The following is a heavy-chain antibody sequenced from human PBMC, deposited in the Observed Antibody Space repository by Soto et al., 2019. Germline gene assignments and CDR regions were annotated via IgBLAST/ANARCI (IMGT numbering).Heavy chain of an antibody. J-gene: IGHJ4*02. CDR3: AKARGSSTPAPGSY. D-gene: IGHD2-2*01. CDR2: ISGSGGST. CDR1: GYTFSSYA. V-gene: IGHV3-23*01. Sequence: EVQLLESGGGLVQPGGSLRLSCAASGYTFSSYAMSWVRQPPGNGLEWVSAISGSGGSTYYADSVKGRYTISRDNSKNTLYLQMNSLRAEDTAVYDCAKARGSSTPAPGSYWGQGTLVTVSS.